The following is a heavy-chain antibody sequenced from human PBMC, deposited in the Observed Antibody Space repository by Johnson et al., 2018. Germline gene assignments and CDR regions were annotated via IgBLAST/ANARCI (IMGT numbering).Heavy chain of an antibody. Sequence: QVQLVESGGGVVQPGRSLRLSCAASGFTFSAYGMHWVRQAPGKGLEWVAVISYAGSNKYYADSVKGRFTISRDNSKNTLYLQMNSLRAEDTTVDLCANGAPAVPPPHYDYGMDGGGQGTTVTVSS. D-gene: IGHD6-19*01. CDR3: ANGAPAVPPPHYDYGMDG. CDR2: ISYAGSNK. V-gene: IGHV3-30*18. CDR1: GFTFSAYG. J-gene: IGHJ6*02.